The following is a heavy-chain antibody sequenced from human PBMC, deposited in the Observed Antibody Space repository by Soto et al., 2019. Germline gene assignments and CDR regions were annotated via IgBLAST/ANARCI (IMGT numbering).Heavy chain of an antibody. CDR2: ISAYNGNT. D-gene: IGHD3-10*01. V-gene: IGHV1-18*01. Sequence: ASVKVSRKASGYTFTTYGISWVRQAPGQGLEWMGWISAYNGNTNYAQKLQGRVTMTTDTSTSTAYMELRSLRSDDTAVYYCARGVLGSGSHIPHFDYWGQGTLVTVSS. CDR1: GYTFTTYG. CDR3: ARGVLGSGSHIPHFDY. J-gene: IGHJ4*02.